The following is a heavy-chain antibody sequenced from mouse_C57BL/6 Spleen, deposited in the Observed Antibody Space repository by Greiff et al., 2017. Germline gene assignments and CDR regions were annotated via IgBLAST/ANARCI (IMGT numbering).Heavy chain of an antibody. V-gene: IGHV14-4*01. Sequence: EVQLQQSGAELVRPGASVKLSCTASGFNIKDDYMHWVKQRPEQGLEWIGWIDPENGDTEYASKFQGKATITADTSSNTAYLQLSSLTSEDTAVYYCTYYYGNYLYYFDCWGQGTTLTVSS. CDR2: IDPENGDT. CDR1: GFNIKDDY. CDR3: TYYYGNYLYYFDC. J-gene: IGHJ2*01. D-gene: IGHD2-1*01.